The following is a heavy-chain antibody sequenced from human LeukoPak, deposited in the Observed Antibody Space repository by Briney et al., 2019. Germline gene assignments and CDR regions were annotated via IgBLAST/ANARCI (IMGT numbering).Heavy chain of an antibody. V-gene: IGHV3-7*01. CDR2: INQDGSKK. J-gene: IGHJ4*02. CDR1: GFTFSSYE. CDR3: ARGQTLTF. Sequence: GGSLRLSCAASGFTFSSYEMNWVRQAPGKGLEWVANINQDGSKKFYVDSVKGRFTISRDNAKNALYLQMNSLRAEDTGVYFCARGQTLTFWGQGTLVTASS.